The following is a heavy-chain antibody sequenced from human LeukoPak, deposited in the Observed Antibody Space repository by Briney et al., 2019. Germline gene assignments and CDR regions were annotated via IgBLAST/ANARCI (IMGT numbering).Heavy chain of an antibody. CDR3: ARVRSSSWIFDY. V-gene: IGHV4-59*01. CDR2: IYYSGST. CDR1: GGSISSYY. D-gene: IGHD6-13*01. Sequence: SETLSLTCTVSGGSISSYYWSWIRQPPGRGLEWIGYIYYSGSTNYNPSLKSRVTISVDTSKNQFSLKLSSVTAADTAVYYCARVRSSSWIFDYWGQGTLVTVSS. J-gene: IGHJ4*02.